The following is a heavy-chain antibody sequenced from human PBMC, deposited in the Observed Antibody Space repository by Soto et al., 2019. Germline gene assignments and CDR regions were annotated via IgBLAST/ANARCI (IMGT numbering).Heavy chain of an antibody. CDR1: GYTFTSYG. CDR3: ARELGQLGTYYYGMDV. J-gene: IGHJ6*02. V-gene: IGHV1-18*04. D-gene: IGHD6-6*01. CDR2: ISAYNGNT. Sequence: QVQLVQSGAEVKKPGASVKVSCKASGYTFTSYGISWVRQAPGQGLEWMGWISAYNGNTNYAQKLQGRVTMTTDTSRSTAYMELRSLRSDDTAVYYCARELGQLGTYYYGMDVWGQGTTVTVSS.